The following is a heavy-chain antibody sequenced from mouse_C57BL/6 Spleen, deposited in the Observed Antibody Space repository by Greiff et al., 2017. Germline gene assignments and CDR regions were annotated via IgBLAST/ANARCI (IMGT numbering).Heavy chain of an antibody. V-gene: IGHV1-55*01. D-gene: IGHD2-1*01. CDR3: ARGDGTGSTGYYAMDY. CDR1: GYTFTSYW. CDR2: IYPGSGST. Sequence: QVQLQQPGAELVKPGASVKMSCNASGYTFTSYWITWVQQRPGQGIVWIGDIYPGSGSTNYNEKFKSKATLTVDTSSSTAYMQLSSLTSEDSAVYYCARGDGTGSTGYYAMDYWGQGTSVTVSS. J-gene: IGHJ4*01.